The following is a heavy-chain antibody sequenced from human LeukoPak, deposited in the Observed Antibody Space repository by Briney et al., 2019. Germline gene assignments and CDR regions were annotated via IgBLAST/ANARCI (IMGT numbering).Heavy chain of an antibody. V-gene: IGHV1-2*02. D-gene: IGHD1-26*01. Sequence: ASVKVSCKASGYTFIDYYIHWVRQAPGQGLEWMGSINPNSDVTNYAQNFQGRVTMTRDTFIRTAYMELSRLTSDDTAVYYCARGRSFGELGAYWGQGTLLTVSS. CDR2: INPNSDVT. CDR3: ARGRSFGELGAY. CDR1: GYTFIDYY. J-gene: IGHJ4*02.